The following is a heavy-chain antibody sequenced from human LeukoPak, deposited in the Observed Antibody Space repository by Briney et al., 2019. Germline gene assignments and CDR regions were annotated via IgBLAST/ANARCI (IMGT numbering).Heavy chain of an antibody. Sequence: PGGSLRLSCAASGFTFSSYAMSWVRQAPGKGLEWVSAISGSGGRTYYADSVKGRFTISRDNSKNTLSLQMNSLRADDTAIYYCAKVRTYYYDSSGYSSEEYWGQGTLVTVSS. V-gene: IGHV3-23*01. CDR2: ISGSGGRT. D-gene: IGHD3-22*01. CDR3: AKVRTYYYDSSGYSSEEY. CDR1: GFTFSSYA. J-gene: IGHJ4*02.